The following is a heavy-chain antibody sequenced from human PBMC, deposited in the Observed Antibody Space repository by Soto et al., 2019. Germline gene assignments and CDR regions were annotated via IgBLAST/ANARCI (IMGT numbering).Heavy chain of an antibody. D-gene: IGHD3-3*01. Sequence: PSETLSLTCAVYGGSFSGYYWSWIRQPPGKGLEWIGEINHSGSTNYNPSLKSRVTISVDTSKNQFSLKLSSVTAADTAVYYCARVGPEGFLEWLFSFDYWGQGTLVTVSS. CDR3: ARVGPEGFLEWLFSFDY. J-gene: IGHJ4*02. CDR1: GGSFSGYY. V-gene: IGHV4-34*01. CDR2: INHSGST.